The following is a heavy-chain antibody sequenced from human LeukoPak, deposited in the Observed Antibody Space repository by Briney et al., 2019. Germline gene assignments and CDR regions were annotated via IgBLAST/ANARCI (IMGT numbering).Heavy chain of an antibody. CDR3: ARGLRYFDWLLDY. V-gene: IGHV3-30-3*01. D-gene: IGHD3-9*01. CDR1: GFTFSSYA. Sequence: GRSLRLSCAASGFTFSSYAMHWVRQAPGKGLEWVAVISYDGSNKYYADSVKGRFTISRDNSKNTLYLQMNSLRAEDTAVYYCARGLRYFDWLLDYWGQGTLVTVSS. J-gene: IGHJ4*02. CDR2: ISYDGSNK.